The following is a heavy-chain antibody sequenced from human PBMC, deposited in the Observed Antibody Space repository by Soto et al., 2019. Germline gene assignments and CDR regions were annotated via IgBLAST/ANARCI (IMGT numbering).Heavy chain of an antibody. Sequence: XETRSLPCTVSGGSMISYSSGWIRQPPGKGLEWIGYIYYSGSTNYNPTLKSRVTISVDTSKNQFSLKLSSVTAAETAVYYGARVFSEDYYDSSGYRYYFDYWGQGTLVTVS. V-gene: IGHV4-59*01. J-gene: IGHJ4*02. D-gene: IGHD3-22*01. CDR3: ARVFSEDYYDSSGYRYYFDY. CDR1: GGSMISYS. CDR2: IYYSGST.